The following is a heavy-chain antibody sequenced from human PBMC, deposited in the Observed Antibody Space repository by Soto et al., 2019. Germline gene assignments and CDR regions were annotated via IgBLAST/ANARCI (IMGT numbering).Heavy chain of an antibody. CDR3: AKDKESWDPHYFDY. CDR1: GFTFDDYA. J-gene: IGHJ4*02. CDR2: ISWNSVII. D-gene: IGHD1-26*01. V-gene: IGHV3-9*01. Sequence: EVQVVESGGGLVQPGRSLRLSCAASGFTFDDYAMHWVRQAPGKGLEWVSSISWNSVIIFYADSVKGRFTISRDNAQNSLFLQMNSLRAEDTAFYYCAKDKESWDPHYFDYWGQGTLVTVSS.